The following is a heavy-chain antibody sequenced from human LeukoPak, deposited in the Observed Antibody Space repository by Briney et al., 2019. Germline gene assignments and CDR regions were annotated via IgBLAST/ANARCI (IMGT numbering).Heavy chain of an antibody. CDR2: ISYDGPNK. Sequence: GRSLRLSCAASGFTFSSYGMHWVRQAPGKGLEWVAVISYDGPNKYYADSVKGRFTISRDNAKNSLYLQMNSLRAEDTALYYCARDLRMVRGVIVPYFDYWGQGTLVTVSS. V-gene: IGHV3-30*03. J-gene: IGHJ4*02. CDR1: GFTFSSYG. CDR3: ARDLRMVRGVIVPYFDY. D-gene: IGHD3-10*01.